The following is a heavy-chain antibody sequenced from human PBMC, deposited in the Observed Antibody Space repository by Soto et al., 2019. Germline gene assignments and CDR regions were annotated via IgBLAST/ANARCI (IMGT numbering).Heavy chain of an antibody. CDR2: ISYDGSNK. CDR1: GFTFSSYA. J-gene: IGHJ6*02. Sequence: QVQLVESGGGVVQPGRSLRLSCAASGFTFSSYAMHWVRQAPGKGLEWVAVISYDGSNKYYADSVKGRFTISRDNSENTLYLQMNSLRAEDTAVYYCARAQLEVYYGDHDYYGMDVWGQGTTVTVSS. V-gene: IGHV3-30-3*01. CDR3: ARAQLEVYYGDHDYYGMDV. D-gene: IGHD4-17*01.